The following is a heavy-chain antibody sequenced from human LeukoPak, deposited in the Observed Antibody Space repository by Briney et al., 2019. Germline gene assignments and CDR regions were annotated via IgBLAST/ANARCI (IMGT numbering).Heavy chain of an antibody. V-gene: IGHV3-23*01. CDR2: ISGGGGST. J-gene: IGHJ4*02. Sequence: RGGSLRLSCAASGFTFNNFAMTWVRPAPGKGLECVSIISGGGGSTYYADSVKGHFTISRDNAKNSLYLQMNSLRDEDTAVYYCTTTVTKVGYWGQGTLVTVSS. D-gene: IGHD4-17*01. CDR1: GFTFNNFA. CDR3: TTTVTKVGY.